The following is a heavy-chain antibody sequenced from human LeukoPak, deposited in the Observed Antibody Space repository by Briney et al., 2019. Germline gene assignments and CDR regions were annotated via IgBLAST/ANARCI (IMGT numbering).Heavy chain of an antibody. D-gene: IGHD4-17*01. V-gene: IGHV4-59*08. Sequence: SETLSLTCTVSGGSISGYYWSWIRQPPGKGLEWIGCIYCSGSTNYNPSLKSRVTISGDTSRNQFSLRLRSVTAADTAVYFCARRNYGDYDHYFDYWGQGILVTVSS. CDR2: IYCSGST. CDR3: ARRNYGDYDHYFDY. J-gene: IGHJ4*02. CDR1: GGSISGYY.